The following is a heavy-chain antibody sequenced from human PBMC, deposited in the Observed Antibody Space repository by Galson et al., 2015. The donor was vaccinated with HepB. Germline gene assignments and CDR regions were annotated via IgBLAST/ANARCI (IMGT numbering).Heavy chain of an antibody. CDR1: GFTFSSYW. CDR2: IKQDGSEK. Sequence: SLRLSCAASGFTFSSYWMSWVRQAPGKGLEWVANIKQDGSEKYYVDSVKGRFTISRDNAKNSLYLQMNSLRAEDTAVYYCARANWDVVVVAATFWFDPWGQGTLVTVSS. D-gene: IGHD2-15*01. J-gene: IGHJ5*02. V-gene: IGHV3-7*01. CDR3: ARANWDVVVVAATFWFDP.